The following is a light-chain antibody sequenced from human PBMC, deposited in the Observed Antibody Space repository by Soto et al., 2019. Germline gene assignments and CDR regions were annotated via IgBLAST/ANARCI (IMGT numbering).Light chain of an antibody. CDR1: SSDVGAYNY. Sequence: QSALTQPPSASGSPGQSVTISCTGTSSDVGAYNYVSWYQQHAGKAPKLVIYEVTKRPSGVPDRFSGSKSANTSSLSVSGLQAQHEAEYYSSSCATRNPWVFGRGTEFTAL. V-gene: IGLV2-8*01. CDR3: SSCATRNPWV. J-gene: IGLJ3*02. CDR2: EVT.